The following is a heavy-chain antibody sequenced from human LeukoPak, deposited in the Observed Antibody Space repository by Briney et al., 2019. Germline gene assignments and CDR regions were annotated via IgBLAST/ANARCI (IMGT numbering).Heavy chain of an antibody. V-gene: IGHV4-38-2*01. J-gene: IGHJ4*02. D-gene: IGHD5-18*01. CDR2: IYHSGST. CDR1: GYSISSGCY. CDR3: ARAREVYSYGPYYFDY. Sequence: SETLSLTCAVSGYSISSGCYWGWIRQPPAKGLEWIGSIYHSGSTYYNPSLKSRVTISVDTSKNQFSLKLSSVTAADTAVYYCARAREVYSYGPYYFDYWGQGTLVTVSS.